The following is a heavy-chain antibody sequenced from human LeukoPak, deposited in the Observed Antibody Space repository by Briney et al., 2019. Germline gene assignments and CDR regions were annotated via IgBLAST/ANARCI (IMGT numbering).Heavy chain of an antibody. D-gene: IGHD3-22*01. V-gene: IGHV3-7*03. Sequence: GGSLRLSCAASGFTFSSYWMSWVRQAPGKGLEWVANIKQDGSEKYYVDSVKGRFTISRDNAKNSLYLQMNSLRAEDTAVYYCARGPEYYYDSSGSRFQHWGQGTLVTVSS. CDR2: IKQDGSEK. CDR3: ARGPEYYYDSSGSRFQH. J-gene: IGHJ1*01. CDR1: GFTFSSYW.